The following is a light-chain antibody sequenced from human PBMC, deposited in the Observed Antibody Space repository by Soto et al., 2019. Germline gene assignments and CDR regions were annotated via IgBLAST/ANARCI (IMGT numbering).Light chain of an antibody. V-gene: IGLV2-14*01. CDR2: EVT. CDR1: RDDIGAYDY. CDR3: NSYTNSSAVV. Sequence: QSVLTQPASVYGSPGQSITISCAGTRDDIGAYDYVSWYQQHPGNAPKLLVYEVTNRPSGVSDRSSASKSGNTASLTISGPQAEYEADYYCNSYTNSSAVVFSGGTKGTVL. J-gene: IGLJ2*01.